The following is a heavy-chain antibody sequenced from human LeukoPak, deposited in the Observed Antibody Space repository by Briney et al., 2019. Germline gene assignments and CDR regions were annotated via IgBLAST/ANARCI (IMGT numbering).Heavy chain of an antibody. V-gene: IGHV3-21*01. Sequence: GGSLRLSCRASGFTFSNYAMSWVRQAPGKGLEWVSSISSDSNYIFYADSVQGRFTISRDNAENSLFLQMNSLRAEDTAVYYCAGRYCTSPNCYAFDIWGQGTMVTVSS. CDR2: ISSDSNYI. CDR3: AGRYCTSPNCYAFDI. D-gene: IGHD2-2*01. CDR1: GFTFSNYA. J-gene: IGHJ3*02.